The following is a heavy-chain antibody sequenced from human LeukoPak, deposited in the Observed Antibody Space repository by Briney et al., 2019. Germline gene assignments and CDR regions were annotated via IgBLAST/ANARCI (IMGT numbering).Heavy chain of an antibody. Sequence: SETLSLTCAVYGGSLSGYYWSWIRQPPGKGLEWTGEIDHSGSTNYNPSLKSRVTVSVDTSKNQFSLKLSSVTAADTAVYYCARGSDYDSSGYYYEYFDYWGQATLVTVSS. CDR2: IDHSGST. V-gene: IGHV4-34*01. D-gene: IGHD3-22*01. J-gene: IGHJ4*02. CDR3: ARGSDYDSSGYYYEYFDY. CDR1: GGSLSGYY.